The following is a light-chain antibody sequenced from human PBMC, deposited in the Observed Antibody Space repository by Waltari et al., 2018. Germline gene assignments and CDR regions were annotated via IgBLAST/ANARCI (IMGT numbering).Light chain of an antibody. V-gene: IGKV1-17*01. CDR1: QGIRND. J-gene: IGKJ1*01. CDR3: LQHNTFPRT. CDR2: YSS. Sequence: DIQMTQSPSYMSASVGERVTITCRASQGIRNDLAWYHQTPGKAPKRLISYSSNLQSGVPSRFSGTMSGTEFTLTISSLQPEDVATYFCLQHNTFPRTFGQGTRVEIK.